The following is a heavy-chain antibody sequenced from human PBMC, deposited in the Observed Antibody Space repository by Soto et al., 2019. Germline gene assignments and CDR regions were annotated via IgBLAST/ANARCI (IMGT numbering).Heavy chain of an antibody. Sequence: GGSLRLSCAASVFTFSSYWMNLVRQAPAKGLECVSNIKQDGSKKYYVDSVKGRFTISRENAKSSLYLQMNSLRVEDTAVYYCPRGHSEGEPYYYYGLEFWGQGTTVTVSS. V-gene: IGHV3-7*01. CDR1: VFTFSSYW. D-gene: IGHD3-16*01. CDR3: PRGHSEGEPYYYYGLEF. J-gene: IGHJ6*01. CDR2: IKQDGSKK.